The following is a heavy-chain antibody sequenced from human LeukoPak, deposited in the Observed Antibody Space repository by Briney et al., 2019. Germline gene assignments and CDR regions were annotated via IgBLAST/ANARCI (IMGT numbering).Heavy chain of an antibody. CDR2: ISWDGGST. CDR3: AKPYNYDSSGYLTN. J-gene: IGHJ4*02. D-gene: IGHD3-22*01. V-gene: IGHV3-43*01. CDR1: GFIFDDYT. Sequence: GGSLRLSCAASGFIFDDYTMHWVRQAPGKGLEWVPLISWDGGSTYYADSVKGRFTISRDNSKNSLYLQMNSLRTEDTALYYCAKPYNYDSSGYLTNWGQGTLVTVSS.